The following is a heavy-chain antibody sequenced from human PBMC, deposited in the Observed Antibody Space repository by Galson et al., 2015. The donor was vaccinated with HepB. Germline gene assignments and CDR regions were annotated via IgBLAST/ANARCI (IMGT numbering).Heavy chain of an antibody. D-gene: IGHD6-13*01. J-gene: IGHJ4*02. Sequence: SVKVSCKASGGTFSSYTISWVRQAPGQGLKWMGRIIPILGIANYAQKFQGRVTITADKSTSTAYMELSSLRSEDTAVYYCARAKRPASSIAAAGTHFDYWGQGTLVTVSS. V-gene: IGHV1-69*02. CDR1: GGTFSSYT. CDR2: IIPILGIA. CDR3: ARAKRPASSIAAAGTHFDY.